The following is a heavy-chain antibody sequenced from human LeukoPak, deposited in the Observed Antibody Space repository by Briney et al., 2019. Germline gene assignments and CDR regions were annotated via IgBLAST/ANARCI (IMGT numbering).Heavy chain of an antibody. CDR1: GYSLSDLS. Sequence: GASVKVSCRVSGYSLSDLSIHWVRHVPGKGLEWMGGFEPEEGEHGETIYAQKFQGRVTMTEDTSTDTAYMELSSLRSEDTAVYYCATVGATVDWGQGTLVTVSS. V-gene: IGHV1-24*01. CDR2: FEPEEGEHGET. D-gene: IGHD1-26*01. CDR3: ATVGATVD. J-gene: IGHJ4*02.